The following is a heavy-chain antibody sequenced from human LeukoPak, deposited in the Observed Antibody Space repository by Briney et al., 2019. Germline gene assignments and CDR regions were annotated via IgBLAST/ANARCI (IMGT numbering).Heavy chain of an antibody. J-gene: IGHJ4*02. V-gene: IGHV4-61*01. D-gene: IGHD3-16*01. CDR2: IYYSGST. CDR1: GGSISSGSYY. Sequence: TSEALSLTCTVSGGSISSGSYYWSWIRQPPGKGLEWIGYIYYSGSTNYNPSLKSRVTISVDTSKNQFSLKLSSVTAADTAVYYCARDSEGLRLGEMSIWGQGTLVTVSS. CDR3: ARDSEGLRLGEMSI.